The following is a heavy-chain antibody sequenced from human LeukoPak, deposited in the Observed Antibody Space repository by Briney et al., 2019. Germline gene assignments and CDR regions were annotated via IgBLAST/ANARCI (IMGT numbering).Heavy chain of an antibody. D-gene: IGHD3-16*01. Sequence: GGSLRLSCAASGFTFSSYGMHWVRQAPGKGLEWVAVIWYDGSNKYYADSVKGRFTISRDNSKNTLYLQMNSLRAEDTAVYYCARDLSPGIMITSGGVSPWGQGTLVTVSS. CDR2: IWYDGSNK. V-gene: IGHV3-33*01. J-gene: IGHJ5*02. CDR1: GFTFSSYG. CDR3: ARDLSPGIMITSGGVSP.